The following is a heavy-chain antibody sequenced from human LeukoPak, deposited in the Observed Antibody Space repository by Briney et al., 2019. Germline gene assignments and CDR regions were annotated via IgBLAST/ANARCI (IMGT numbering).Heavy chain of an antibody. CDR1: GGTFSSYA. CDR3: ARVDGGNSEDY. V-gene: IGHV1-69*05. CDR2: IIPIFGTA. D-gene: IGHD4-23*01. J-gene: IGHJ4*02. Sequence: VASVKVSCKASGGTFSSYAISLVRQAPGQGLEWMGRIIPIFGTANYAQRFQGRVTITTDESTSTAYMELSSLRSEDTAVYYCARVDGGNSEDYWGQGTLVTVSS.